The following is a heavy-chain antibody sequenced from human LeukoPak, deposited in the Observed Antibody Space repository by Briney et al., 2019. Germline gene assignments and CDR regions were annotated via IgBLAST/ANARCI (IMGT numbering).Heavy chain of an antibody. CDR2: ISWNSGSI. V-gene: IGHV3-9*03. CDR1: GFTFDDYA. D-gene: IGHD2-15*01. J-gene: IGHJ6*03. Sequence: SGRSLRLSCAASGFTFDDYAMHWVRQPPGKGLEWVSGISWNSGSIGYADSVKGRFTISRDNAKNSLYLQMNSLRAEDMALYYCAKGRCSTYYYYMDVWRKGTTVTVSS. CDR3: AKGRCSTYYYYMDV.